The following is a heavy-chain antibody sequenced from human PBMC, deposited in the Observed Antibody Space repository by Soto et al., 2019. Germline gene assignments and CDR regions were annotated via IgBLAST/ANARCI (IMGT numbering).Heavy chain of an antibody. CDR2: ISTLGTTI. J-gene: IGHJ5*02. Sequence: GGSLRLSCSASGFNFKIYGMTWVRQAPGKGLEWISDISTLGTTIHYADSVRDRFTISRDNPTNTVYLHLTSLRDEDTAVYYCARVAIMGVVNSPLFFSHLWGQGTLVTVSS. CDR1: GFNFKIYG. CDR3: ARVAIMGVVNSPLFFSHL. V-gene: IGHV3-48*03. D-gene: IGHD2-15*01.